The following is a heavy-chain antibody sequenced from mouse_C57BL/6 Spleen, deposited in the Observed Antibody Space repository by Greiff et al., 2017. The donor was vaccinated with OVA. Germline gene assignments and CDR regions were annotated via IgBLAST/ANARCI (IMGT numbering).Heavy chain of an antibody. Sequence: EVHLVESGGGLVQPGGSLKLSCAASGFTFSDYYMYWVRQTPEKRLEWVAYISNGGGSTYYPDTVKGRFTISRDNAKNTLYLQMSRLKSEDTAMYYCARVYYSNYGGAMDYWGQGTSVTVSS. CDR2: ISNGGGST. J-gene: IGHJ4*01. D-gene: IGHD2-5*01. V-gene: IGHV5-12*01. CDR1: GFTFSDYY. CDR3: ARVYYSNYGGAMDY.